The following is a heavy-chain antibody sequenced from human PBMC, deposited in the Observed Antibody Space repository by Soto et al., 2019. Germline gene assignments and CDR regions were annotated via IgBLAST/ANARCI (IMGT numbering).Heavy chain of an antibody. CDR1: GYSFSTYA. CDR3: VKHAWYQLVRWFDP. CDR2: ISAGGGSP. J-gene: IGHJ5*02. Sequence: EVQLLESGGGLVQPGGSLRLSCAASGYSFSTYAMSWVRQAPGKGLEWVSGISAGGGSPFIADSVKGRFIISRDNAKDALYLQMNSLTGEDTAVYYCVKHAWYQLVRWFDPWGQGTLVTVTP. D-gene: IGHD1-20*01. V-gene: IGHV3-23*01.